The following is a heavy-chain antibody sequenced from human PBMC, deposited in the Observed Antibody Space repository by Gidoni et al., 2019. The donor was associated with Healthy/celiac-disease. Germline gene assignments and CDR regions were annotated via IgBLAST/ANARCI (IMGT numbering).Heavy chain of an antibody. V-gene: IGHV3-21*01. CDR3: ARDIQIAVAGSDY. CDR2: ISSSSSYI. CDR1: GFTFSSYS. Sequence: EVQLVESGGGLVKPGGSLRLSCAASGFTFSSYSMNWVRQAPGKGLEWVSSISSSSSYIYYEDSVKGRFTISRDNAKNSLYLQMNSLRAEDTAVYYCARDIQIAVAGSDYWGQGTLVTVSS. J-gene: IGHJ4*02. D-gene: IGHD6-19*01.